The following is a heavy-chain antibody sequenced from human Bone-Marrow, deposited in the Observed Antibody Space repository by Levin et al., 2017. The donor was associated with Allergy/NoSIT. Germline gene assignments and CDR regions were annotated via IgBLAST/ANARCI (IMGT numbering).Heavy chain of an antibody. J-gene: IGHJ4*02. V-gene: IGHV4-59*01. CDR2: VYYTGSDSQTT. Sequence: SETLSLTCTVSGTSKRFYYWTWIRQPSGKGLEWIGYVYYTGSDSQTTYYNPSLKSRVTISLDMSRNHFSVKLSSVTAADTAVYFCVRGSVETAMVNFDSWGQGTLVTVSS. CDR3: VRGSVETAMVNFDS. D-gene: IGHD5-18*01. CDR1: GTSKRFYY.